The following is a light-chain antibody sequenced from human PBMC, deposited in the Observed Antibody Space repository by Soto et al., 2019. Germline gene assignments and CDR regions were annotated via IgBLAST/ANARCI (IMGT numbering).Light chain of an antibody. J-gene: IGLJ3*02. CDR1: SSNIGSTT. Sequence: QAVVTQPPSASGTPGQRVTIACSGSSSNIGSTTVKWYQQLPGTAPKLLIYNNNQRPSGVPDRFSGSKSGTSASLAISGLQSEDEADYYCAAWDDSLTGVVFGGGTQLTVL. CDR3: AAWDDSLTGVV. V-gene: IGLV1-44*01. CDR2: NNN.